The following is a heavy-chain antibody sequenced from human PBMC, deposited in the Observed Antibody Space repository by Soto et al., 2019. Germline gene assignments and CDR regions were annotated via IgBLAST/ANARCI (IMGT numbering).Heavy chain of an antibody. CDR1: GDSISSGGFH. CDR3: ARVAYYYYSSSFDF. V-gene: IGHV4-31*03. J-gene: IGHJ4*02. D-gene: IGHD3-22*01. CDR2: IYYSGST. Sequence: QVQLQESGPGLVKPSQTLSLTCTVSGDSISSGGFHWSWIRQHPERGLEWIGYIYYSGSTYTNPSLKSRVAISVDTSKNQFSLRLSSVTAADTAVYYCARVAYYYYSSSFDFWGPGTLVTVSS.